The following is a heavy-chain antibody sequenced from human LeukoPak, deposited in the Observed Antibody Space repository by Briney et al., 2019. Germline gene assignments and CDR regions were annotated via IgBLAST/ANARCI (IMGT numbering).Heavy chain of an antibody. D-gene: IGHD2-15*01. V-gene: IGHV4-59*01. CDR3: ATDEIGYCSGGSCYYYMDV. J-gene: IGHJ6*03. CDR2: IYYSGST. CDR1: GGSISSYY. Sequence: SETLSLTCTVSGGSISSYYWSWIRQPPGKGLEWIGYIYYSGSTNYNPSLKSRVTISVDTSKNRFSLKLSSVTAADTAVYYCATDEIGYCSGGSCYYYMDVWGKGTTVTVSS.